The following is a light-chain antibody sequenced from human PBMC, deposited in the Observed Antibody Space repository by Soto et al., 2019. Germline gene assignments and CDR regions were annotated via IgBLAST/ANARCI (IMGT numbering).Light chain of an antibody. J-gene: IGKJ2*01. CDR2: AAS. CDR1: QSISSY. V-gene: IGKV1-39*01. Sequence: DIQMTQSPSSLSASVGDRVTITCRASQSISSYLNWSQLKPGKAPKLLIYAASTLQSGVPSRFSGSGSGTDFTLTISSLQPEDFATYYCQQSYSTPYTFGQGTKLEIK. CDR3: QQSYSTPYT.